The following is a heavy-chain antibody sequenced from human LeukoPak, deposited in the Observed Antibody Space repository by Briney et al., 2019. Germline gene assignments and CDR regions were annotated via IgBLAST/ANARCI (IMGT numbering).Heavy chain of an antibody. CDR3: ARVRPGSNYVDFDY. D-gene: IGHD4-11*01. CDR2: ISSSSSHM. CDR1: GFTFNSYS. V-gene: IGHV3-21*01. J-gene: IGHJ4*02. Sequence: GGSLRLSCAASGFTFNSYSMYWVRQAPGKGLEWVSSISSSSSHMFYADSVKGRFSISRDNANNSLYLQMNSLRAEDTAVYYCARVRPGSNYVDFDYWGQGTLVTVSS.